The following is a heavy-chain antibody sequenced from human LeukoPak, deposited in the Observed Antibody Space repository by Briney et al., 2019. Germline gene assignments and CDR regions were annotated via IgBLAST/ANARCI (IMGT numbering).Heavy chain of an antibody. D-gene: IGHD4-17*01. CDR2: VEHDGSRT. CDR3: ATDLG. V-gene: IGHV3-74*01. Sequence: GGSLLLSCAASGFTFTSYWMHWVRQPPGKGLVWVSRVEHDGSRTAYADSVTGRFTISRDNARNMVYLQMNSLRAEDTAVYYCATDLGWGQGTLVTVSS. J-gene: IGHJ4*02. CDR1: GFTFTSYW.